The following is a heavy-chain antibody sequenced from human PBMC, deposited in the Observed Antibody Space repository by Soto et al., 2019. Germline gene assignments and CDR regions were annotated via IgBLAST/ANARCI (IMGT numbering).Heavy chain of an antibody. CDR1: CYSISSGYY. CDR3: ARASRISMVAGGFDF. J-gene: IGHJ4*02. Sequence: SETLSLTCVVSCYSISSGYYWGWIRQPPGKGLEYIGSVYQSGSANYNPSLKSRVTISVDTSKNQFSLRLSSVTAADTAVYYCARASRISMVAGGFDFWGQGTLVTVSS. CDR2: VYQSGSA. V-gene: IGHV4-38-2*01. D-gene: IGHD3-10*01.